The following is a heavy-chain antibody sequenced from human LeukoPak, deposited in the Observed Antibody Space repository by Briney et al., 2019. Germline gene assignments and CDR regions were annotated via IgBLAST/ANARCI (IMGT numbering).Heavy chain of an antibody. Sequence: SETLSLTCTASGGSISSYYWSWIRQPPGKGLEWIGYIYSSGSTNYNPSLKSRVTISVDTSKNQFSMKLSSVTAADTAVYYCARGRAAAAGTWFDPWGQGTLVTVSS. J-gene: IGHJ5*02. D-gene: IGHD6-13*01. CDR1: GGSISSYY. CDR2: IYSSGST. CDR3: ARGRAAAAGTWFDP. V-gene: IGHV4-59*12.